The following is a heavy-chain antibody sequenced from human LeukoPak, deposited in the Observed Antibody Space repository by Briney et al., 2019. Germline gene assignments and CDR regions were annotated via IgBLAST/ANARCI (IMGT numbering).Heavy chain of an antibody. J-gene: IGHJ4*02. CDR1: GFTFDDYA. D-gene: IGHD4-17*01. V-gene: IGHV3-9*01. Sequence: GGSPRLSCAASGFTFDDYAMHWVRQAPGKGLEWVSGISWNSGSIGYADSVKGRFTISRDNAKNSLYLQMNSLRAEDTALYYCAKAIANDYGDYLYFDYWGQGTLVTVSS. CDR3: AKAIANDYGDYLYFDY. CDR2: ISWNSGSI.